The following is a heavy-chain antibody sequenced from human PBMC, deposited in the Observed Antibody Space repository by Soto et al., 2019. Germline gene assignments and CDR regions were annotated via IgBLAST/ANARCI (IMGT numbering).Heavy chain of an antibody. CDR1: GYTFTSYG. J-gene: IGHJ3*02. CDR3: ATDLTSVTIFGVVNAFDI. V-gene: IGHV1-18*01. Sequence: QVQLVQSGAEVKNSGASVKVSCKASGYTFTSYGFSWVRQAPGQGLEWMGWISASNGNTNYAQKLQGRVTMTTDTSTGTAYMELRSLRSDDTAVYYCATDLTSVTIFGVVNAFDIWGQGTMVTVSS. CDR2: ISASNGNT. D-gene: IGHD3-3*01.